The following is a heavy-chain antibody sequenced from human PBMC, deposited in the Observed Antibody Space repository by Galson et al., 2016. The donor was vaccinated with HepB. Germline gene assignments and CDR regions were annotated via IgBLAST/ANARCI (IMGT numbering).Heavy chain of an antibody. CDR2: IWYDGSNK. CDR1: GFTFSSYG. D-gene: IGHD6-13*01. V-gene: IGHV3-33*01. Sequence: SLRLSCAASGFTFSSYGMHWVRQAPGKGLEWVAVIWYDGSNKYYADSVKGRFTISRDNSKNTLYLQMNSLRAEDTAVYYCAREMAIAAAATFDYWGQGTLFTVSS. CDR3: AREMAIAAAATFDY. J-gene: IGHJ4*02.